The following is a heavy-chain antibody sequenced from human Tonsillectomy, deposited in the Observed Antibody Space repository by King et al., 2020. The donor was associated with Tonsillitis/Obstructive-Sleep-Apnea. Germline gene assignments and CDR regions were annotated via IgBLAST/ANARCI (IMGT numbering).Heavy chain of an antibody. D-gene: IGHD2-2*01. CDR2: ISSSSSYT. Sequence: VQLVESGGGLVKPGGSLRLSCAASGFTFSDYYMSWIRQAPGKGLEWVSYISSSSSYTNYADSVKGRFTISRDNAKNSLYLQMNSLRDEDTAVYYCARRDGYCSSTSCPYYYYYYMDVWGKGTTVTVSS. CDR1: GFTFSDYY. J-gene: IGHJ6*03. CDR3: ARRDGYCSSTSCPYYYYYYMDV. V-gene: IGHV3-11*05.